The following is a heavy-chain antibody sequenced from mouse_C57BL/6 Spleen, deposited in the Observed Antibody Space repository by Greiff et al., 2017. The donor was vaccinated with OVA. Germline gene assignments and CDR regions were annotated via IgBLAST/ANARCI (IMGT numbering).Heavy chain of an antibody. V-gene: IGHV1-4*01. Sequence: VMVVESGAELARPGASVKLSCKASGYTFTSYTMHWVNQRPGQGLEWIGYINPSSGYTKYNQKFKDKATLTADKSASTAYMQLSSLTSEDSAVYYCARSGGDYWYFDVWGTGTTVTVSS. D-gene: IGHD2-13*01. J-gene: IGHJ1*03. CDR2: INPSSGYT. CDR1: GYTFTSYT. CDR3: ARSGGDYWYFDV.